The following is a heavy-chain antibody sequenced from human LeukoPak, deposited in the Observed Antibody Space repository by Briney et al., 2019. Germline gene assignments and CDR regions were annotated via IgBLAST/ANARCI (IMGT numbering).Heavy chain of an antibody. D-gene: IGHD3-10*01. CDR3: ARSPARVVRGVLGHYCGMDV. CDR1: GGSFSGYY. Sequence: SETLSLTCAVYGGSFSGYYWSWIRQPPGKGLEWIGEINHSGSTNYNPSLKSRVTISVDTSKNQFSLKLSSVTAADTAVYYCARSPARVVRGVLGHYCGMDVWGQGTTVTVSS. J-gene: IGHJ6*02. V-gene: IGHV4-34*01. CDR2: INHSGST.